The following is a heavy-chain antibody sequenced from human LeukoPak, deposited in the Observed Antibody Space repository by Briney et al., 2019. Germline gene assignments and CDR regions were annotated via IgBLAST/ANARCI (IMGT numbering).Heavy chain of an antibody. V-gene: IGHV1-2*02. CDR1: GYTFTSYY. CDR3: ARDYYYDSSGYYFRYFDY. CDR2: INPNSGGT. J-gene: IGHJ4*02. Sequence: GASVKVSCKASGYTFTSYYMHWVRQAPGQGLEWMGWINPNSGGTNYAQKFQGRVTMTRDTSISTAYMELSRLRSDDTAVYYCARDYYYDSSGYYFRYFDYWGQGTLVTVSS. D-gene: IGHD3-22*01.